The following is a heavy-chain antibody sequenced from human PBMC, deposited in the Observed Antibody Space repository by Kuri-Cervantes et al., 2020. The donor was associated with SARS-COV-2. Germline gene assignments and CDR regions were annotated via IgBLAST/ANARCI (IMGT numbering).Heavy chain of an antibody. CDR3: AKEPTATTEYYYAMDV. D-gene: IGHD1-1*01. V-gene: IGHV3-23*01. CDR2: IRGSGSGA. Sequence: GESLKISCAASGFSFSSYAMSWVRQAPGKGLEWVSVIRGSGSGAYYADSVKGRFTISRDNSKNTLYLQMNSLRAEDTAVYFCAKEPTATTEYYYAMDVWGQGTTVTVSS. J-gene: IGHJ6*02. CDR1: GFSFSSYA.